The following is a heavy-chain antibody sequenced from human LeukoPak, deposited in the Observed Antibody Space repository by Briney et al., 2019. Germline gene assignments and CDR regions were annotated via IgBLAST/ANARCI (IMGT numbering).Heavy chain of an antibody. CDR2: IYYSGST. Sequence: SETLSLTCTGSGGSISSYYWSWIQQPPGKGLEWIGYIYYSGSTNYNPSLKSRVTISVDTSKNQFSLKLSSVTAADTALYYCARYARGGWYFDYWGQGALVTVSS. D-gene: IGHD6-19*01. J-gene: IGHJ4*02. CDR1: GGSISSYY. CDR3: ARYARGGWYFDY. V-gene: IGHV4-59*12.